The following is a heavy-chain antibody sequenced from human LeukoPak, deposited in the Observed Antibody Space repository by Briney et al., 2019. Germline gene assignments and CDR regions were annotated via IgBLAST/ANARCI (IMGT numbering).Heavy chain of an antibody. V-gene: IGHV4-4*07. Sequence: SETLSLTCTVSGGSISSYYWSWIRQPAGKGLEWIGRIYTSGSTNYNPSLKSRVTMSVDTSKNQFSLKLSSVTAADTAVYYCARDTITMVRGVIRKNCFDPWGQGTLVTVSS. CDR1: GGSISSYY. CDR3: ARDTITMVRGVIRKNCFDP. CDR2: IYTSGST. D-gene: IGHD3-10*01. J-gene: IGHJ5*02.